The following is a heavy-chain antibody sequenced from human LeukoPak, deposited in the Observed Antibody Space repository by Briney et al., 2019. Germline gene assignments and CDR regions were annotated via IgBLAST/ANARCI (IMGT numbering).Heavy chain of an antibody. Sequence: PSETLSLTCTVSGGSISSNYYSWGWIRQPPGKGLEWIGNIYYSGSTYYNPSLKSRVTISVDTSKNQFSLKLSSVTALDTAVYYCARSRFDAFDIWGQGTMVTVSS. D-gene: IGHD3-10*01. CDR2: IYYSGST. CDR3: ARSRFDAFDI. CDR1: GGSISSNYYS. J-gene: IGHJ3*02. V-gene: IGHV4-39*07.